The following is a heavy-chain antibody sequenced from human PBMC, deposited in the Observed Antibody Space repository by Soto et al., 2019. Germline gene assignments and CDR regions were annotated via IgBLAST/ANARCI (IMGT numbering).Heavy chain of an antibody. V-gene: IGHV4-4*02. D-gene: IGHD6-19*01. J-gene: IGHJ6*02. CDR1: GGSISSSNW. CDR3: ARLIAVAGTDYYYYYGMDV. CDR2: IYHSGST. Sequence: KASETLSLTCAVSGGSISSSNWWSWVRQPPGKGLEWIGEIYHSGSTNYNPSLKSRVTISVDKSKNQFSLKLSSVTAADTAVYYCARLIAVAGTDYYYYYGMDVWGQGTTVTVSS.